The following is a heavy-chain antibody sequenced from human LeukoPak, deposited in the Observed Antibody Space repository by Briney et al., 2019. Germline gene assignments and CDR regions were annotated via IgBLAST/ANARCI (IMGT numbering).Heavy chain of an antibody. CDR1: GGSVSSGSYY. CDR2: IYYSGST. J-gene: IGHJ6*02. CDR3: ARGRNHYYYYGMDV. V-gene: IGHV4-61*01. Sequence: PSETLSLTCTVSGGSVSSGSYYWSWIRQPPGTGLEWIGYIYYSGSTNYNPSLKSRVTISVDTSKNQFSLKLSSVTAADTAVYYCARGRNHYYYYGMDVWGQGTTVTVSS.